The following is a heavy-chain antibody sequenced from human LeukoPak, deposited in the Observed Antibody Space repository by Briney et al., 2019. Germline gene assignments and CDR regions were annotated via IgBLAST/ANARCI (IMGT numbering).Heavy chain of an antibody. J-gene: IGHJ3*02. V-gene: IGHV3-20*04. Sequence: GGSLRLSCAASGFIFDDYGMTWVRQTPGKGLEWVSGINWIGGSTGYADSVKGRFTISKDNAKNSLYLHMNSLRAEDTALYFCARDLGYKDYVSAFDIWGQGTMVTVSS. CDR1: GFIFDDYG. D-gene: IGHD5-24*01. CDR3: ARDLGYKDYVSAFDI. CDR2: INWIGGST.